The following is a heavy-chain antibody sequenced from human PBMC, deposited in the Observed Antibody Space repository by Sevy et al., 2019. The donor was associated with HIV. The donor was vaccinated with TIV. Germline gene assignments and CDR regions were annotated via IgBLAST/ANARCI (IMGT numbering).Heavy chain of an antibody. J-gene: IGHJ3*02. D-gene: IGHD2-15*01. V-gene: IGHV4-34*01. CDR1: GGSFSGYY. Sequence: SETLSLTCAVYGGSFSGYYWSWIRQPPGKGMEWIGEINHSGGTNYNPPLKSRVTISGDTSKNQFSLNLNSVTAADTAVYYCARHCTGSSCSHAFDIWGQGTMVTVSS. CDR3: ARHCTGSSCSHAFDI. CDR2: INHSGGT.